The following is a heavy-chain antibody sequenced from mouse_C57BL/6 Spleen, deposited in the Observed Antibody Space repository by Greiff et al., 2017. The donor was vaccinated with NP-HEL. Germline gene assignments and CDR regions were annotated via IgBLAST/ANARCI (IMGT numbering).Heavy chain of an antibody. Sequence: EVQLQQSGPVLVKPGASVKMSCKASGYTFTDYYMNWVKQSHGKSLEWIGVINPYNGGTSYNQKFKGKATLTVDKSSSTAYMELNSLTSEDSAVYYCARRGVYDYERVWFAYWGQGTLVTVSA. CDR3: ARRGVYDYERVWFAY. J-gene: IGHJ3*01. CDR1: GYTFTDYY. D-gene: IGHD2-4*01. V-gene: IGHV1-19*01. CDR2: INPYNGGT.